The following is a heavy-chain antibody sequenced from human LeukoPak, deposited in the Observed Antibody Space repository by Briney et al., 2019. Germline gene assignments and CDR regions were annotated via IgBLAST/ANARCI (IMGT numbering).Heavy chain of an antibody. D-gene: IGHD3-22*01. CDR2: INHSGST. J-gene: IGHJ4*02. Sequence: SETLSLTCAVYGGSFSGYYWSWIRQPPGKGLEWIGEINHSGSTNYNPSLKSRVTISVDTSKNQFSLKLSSVTAADTAVYYCASSRGHYYYDSSGYPHWGQGTLVTVSS. V-gene: IGHV4-34*01. CDR3: ASSRGHYYYDSSGYPH. CDR1: GGSFSGYY.